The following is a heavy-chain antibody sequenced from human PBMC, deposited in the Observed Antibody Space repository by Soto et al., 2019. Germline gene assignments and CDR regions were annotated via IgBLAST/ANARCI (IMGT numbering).Heavy chain of an antibody. J-gene: IGHJ4*02. D-gene: IGHD3-3*01. CDR2: ISSSSSTI. Sequence: EVQLVESGGGLVQPGGSLRLSCAASGFTFSSYSMNWVRQAPGKGLEWVSYISSSSSTIYYADSVKCRFTISKDNDKNSLYLQMNSLRDEDTAVYYCATYYDFWSGYSDYWGQGTLVTVSS. V-gene: IGHV3-48*02. CDR1: GFTFSSYS. CDR3: ATYYDFWSGYSDY.